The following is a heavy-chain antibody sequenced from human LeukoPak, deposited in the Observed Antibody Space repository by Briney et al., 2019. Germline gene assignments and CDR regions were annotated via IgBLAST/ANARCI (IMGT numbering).Heavy chain of an antibody. J-gene: IGHJ5*02. CDR3: AGSTYYYGSGSYYNWFDP. D-gene: IGHD3-10*01. V-gene: IGHV4-34*01. CDR2: INHSGST. CDR1: GGSFSGYY. Sequence: SETLSLTCAVYGGSFSGYYWSWIRQPPGKGLEWIGEINHSGSTNYNPSLKSRVTISVDTSKNQFSLKLSSVTAADTAVYYCAGSTYYYGSGSYYNWFDPWGQGTLVTVSS.